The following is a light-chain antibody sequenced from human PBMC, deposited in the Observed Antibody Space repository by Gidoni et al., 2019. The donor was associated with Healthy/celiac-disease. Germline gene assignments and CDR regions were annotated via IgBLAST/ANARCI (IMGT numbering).Light chain of an antibody. CDR2: KDS. CDR1: ALPRQY. Sequence: SYELTQPPSVSVSLGQTARITCSGDALPRQYAYWYQQKPGQAPVLVIYKDSERPSGIPERFSGSSSGTTVTLTISGVQAEDEADYYCQSADSSGTSLVFGGGTKLTVL. V-gene: IGLV3-25*03. J-gene: IGLJ2*01. CDR3: QSADSSGTSLV.